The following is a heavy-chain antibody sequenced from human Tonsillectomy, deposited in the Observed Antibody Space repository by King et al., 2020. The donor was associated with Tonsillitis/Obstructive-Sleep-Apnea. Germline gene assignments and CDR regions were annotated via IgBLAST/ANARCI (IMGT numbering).Heavy chain of an antibody. CDR2: IYYSGST. Sequence: LQLQESGPGLVKPSETLSLTCTVSGGSISSSSYYWGWIRQPPGKGLEWIGSIYYSGSTYYNPSLKSRVTISVDTSKNQFSLKLSSVTAADTAVYYCAGRGGVYCGGDCPPYWYFDLWGRGTLVTVSS. CDR3: AGRGGVYCGGDCPPYWYFDL. V-gene: IGHV4-39*01. D-gene: IGHD2-21*01. CDR1: GGSISSSSYY. J-gene: IGHJ2*01.